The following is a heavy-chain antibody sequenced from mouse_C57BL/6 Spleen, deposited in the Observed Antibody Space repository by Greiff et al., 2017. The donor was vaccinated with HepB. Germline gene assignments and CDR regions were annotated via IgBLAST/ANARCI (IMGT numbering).Heavy chain of an antibody. CDR1: GYTFTDYE. Sequence: QVQLQQSGAELVRPGASVTLSCKASGYTFTDYEMHWVKQTPVHGLEWIGAIDPETGGTAYNQKFKGKAILTADKSSSTAYMELRSLTSEDSAVYYCTRKSNWAYYFDYWGQGTTLTVSS. D-gene: IGHD4-1*01. CDR3: TRKSNWAYYFDY. CDR2: IDPETGGT. V-gene: IGHV1-15*01. J-gene: IGHJ2*01.